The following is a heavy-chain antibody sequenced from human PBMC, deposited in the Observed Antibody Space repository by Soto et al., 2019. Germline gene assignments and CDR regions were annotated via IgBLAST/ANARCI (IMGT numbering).Heavy chain of an antibody. J-gene: IGHJ5*02. D-gene: IGHD2-8*01. CDR2: ISGNGNNT. Sequence: SGGSLRLSCAASGFTLSSYAMSWVRQAPGKGLEWVSVISGNGNNTYYADSVKGRLTISRDNSKNTLYLQINSLRVEDTAVYFCAKKAGLVSLYPPQFEPWGQGTLVTVSS. CDR3: AKKAGLVSLYPPQFEP. V-gene: IGHV3-23*01. CDR1: GFTLSSYA.